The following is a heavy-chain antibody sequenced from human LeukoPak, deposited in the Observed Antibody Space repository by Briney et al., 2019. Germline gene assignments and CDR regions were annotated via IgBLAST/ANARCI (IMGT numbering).Heavy chain of an antibody. CDR2: IYYSGST. J-gene: IGHJ4*02. CDR3: ARHLGYGSGSYFGY. CDR1: GGSISSYY. D-gene: IGHD3-10*01. V-gene: IGHV4-59*08. Sequence: SSETLSLTCTVSGGSISSYYWSWIRQPPGKGLEWIGYIYYSGSTNYNPSLKSRVTISVDTSKNQFSLKLSSVTAAYTAVYYCARHLGYGSGSYFGYWGQGTLVTVSS.